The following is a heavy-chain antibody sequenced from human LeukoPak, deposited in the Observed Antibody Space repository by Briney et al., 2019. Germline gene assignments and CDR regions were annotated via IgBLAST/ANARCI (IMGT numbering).Heavy chain of an antibody. Sequence: SSQTLSLTCTVSGGSISSGSYYWSWIRQPAGKGLEWIGRIYTSGSTNYNPSLKSRVTISVDTSKNQFSLKLSSVTAADTAVYYGAFYTIFGVAPDYWGRETRVTVSS. CDR2: IYTSGST. CDR3: AFYTIFGVAPDY. V-gene: IGHV4-61*02. D-gene: IGHD3-3*01. J-gene: IGHJ4*02. CDR1: GGSISSGSYY.